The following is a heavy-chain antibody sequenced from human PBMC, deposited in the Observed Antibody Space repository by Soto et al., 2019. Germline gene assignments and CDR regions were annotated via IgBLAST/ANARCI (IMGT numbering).Heavy chain of an antibody. D-gene: IGHD3-10*01. CDR3: AVLWFGELLSPAFDY. V-gene: IGHV3-74*01. J-gene: IGHJ4*02. CDR1: GFTFSSYW. Sequence: GGSLRLSCAASGFTFSSYWMHWVRQAPGKGLVWVSRINSDGSSTSYADSVKGRFTISRDNAKNTLYLQMNSLRAEDTAVYYCAVLWFGELLSPAFDYWGQGTLVTVSS. CDR2: INSDGSST.